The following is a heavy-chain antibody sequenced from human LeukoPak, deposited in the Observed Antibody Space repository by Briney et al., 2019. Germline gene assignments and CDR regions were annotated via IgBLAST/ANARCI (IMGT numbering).Heavy chain of an antibody. Sequence: ASVKVSCKASGYTFTGYYLHWVRQAPGQGLEWMGWINPNSGGTNYAQKFQGRVTMTRDTSISTAYMELSRLRSDDAALYYCASGARYCGGDSCYRPFGYWGQGTLVTVSS. D-gene: IGHD2-15*01. CDR3: ASGARYCGGDSCYRPFGY. CDR1: GYTFTGYY. J-gene: IGHJ4*02. V-gene: IGHV1-2*02. CDR2: INPNSGGT.